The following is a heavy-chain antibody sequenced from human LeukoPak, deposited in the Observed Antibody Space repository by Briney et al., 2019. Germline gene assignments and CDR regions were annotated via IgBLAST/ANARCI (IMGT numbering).Heavy chain of an antibody. J-gene: IGHJ4*02. CDR3: ARSPKSSVAGYDY. CDR2: IDPSDAYT. Sequence: GESLKISCKGSGYRFNAYWIAWVRQMPGKGLEWMGRIDPSDAYTNYSPSFQGYVTISADKSISTAYLQWSSLTASDTAIYYCARSPKSSVAGYDYWGQGTLVTVSS. CDR1: GYRFNAYW. V-gene: IGHV5-10-1*01. D-gene: IGHD6-19*01.